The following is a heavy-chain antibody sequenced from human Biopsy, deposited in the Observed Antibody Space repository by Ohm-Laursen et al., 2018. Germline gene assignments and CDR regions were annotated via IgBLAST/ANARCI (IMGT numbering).Heavy chain of an antibody. CDR1: GFNIRVSY. J-gene: IGHJ1*01. CDR3: AGSSPGANDYFQY. V-gene: IGHV3-53*01. Sequence: SLRLSCAASGFNIRVSYMGWVRQPPGKGLEWLSLLYSAGNTYYADSVKGRFTISRDKSKNTLYLQLNSLGAEDTAIYYCAGSSPGANDYFQYWGQGTLVTVFS. CDR2: LYSAGNT. D-gene: IGHD4/OR15-4a*01.